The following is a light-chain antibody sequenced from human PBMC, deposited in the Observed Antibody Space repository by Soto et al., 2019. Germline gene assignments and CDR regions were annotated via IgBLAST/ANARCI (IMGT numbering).Light chain of an antibody. CDR3: QQYDTYPLT. J-gene: IGKJ4*01. Sequence: DIQMTQSPSTLSASIGARAPITCRASQSISTFLAWYQQKPGKAPQILIYDASKLEPGVPSRLSGGGSGTQFTLTISSLQPDDFATYYCQQYDTYPLTFGGGTKVDIK. CDR2: DAS. V-gene: IGKV1-5*01. CDR1: QSISTF.